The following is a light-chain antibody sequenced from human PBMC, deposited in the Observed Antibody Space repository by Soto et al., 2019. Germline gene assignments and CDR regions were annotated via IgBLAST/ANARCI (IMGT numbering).Light chain of an antibody. CDR1: QSVSSSY. Sequence: EIVLTQSPGTLSLSPGERATLSCRASQSVSSSYLAWYQQKAGQAPRLLIYGASNRATGIPDRVSGSGSGTDFILTISRLEPEDFALYYCQYYGSSCTFGQGTKVEIK. V-gene: IGKV3-20*01. CDR3: QYYGSSCT. CDR2: GAS. J-gene: IGKJ1*01.